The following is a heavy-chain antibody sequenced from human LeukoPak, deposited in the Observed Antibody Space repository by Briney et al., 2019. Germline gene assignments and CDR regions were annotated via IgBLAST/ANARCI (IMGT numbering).Heavy chain of an antibody. CDR1: GGSISSYY. D-gene: IGHD6-19*01. CDR2: IYYSGST. Sequence: PSETLSLTCTVSGGSISSYYWSWIRQPPGKGLGWIGYIYYSGSTNYNPSLKSRVTISVDTSKNQFSLKLSSVTAADTAVYYCARGGGQWPLLGDAFDIWGQGTMVTVSS. J-gene: IGHJ3*02. V-gene: IGHV4-59*01. CDR3: ARGGGQWPLLGDAFDI.